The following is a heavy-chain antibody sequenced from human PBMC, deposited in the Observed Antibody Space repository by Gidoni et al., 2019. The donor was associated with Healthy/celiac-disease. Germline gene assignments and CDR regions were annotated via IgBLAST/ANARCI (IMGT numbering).Heavy chain of an antibody. CDR3: AGFWSGYYPLDY. CDR1: GSTFISYS. Sequence: EVQLVESGGGLVKPGGSLGLPCPASGSTFISYSMNWVRQAPVKGLEWVSSISSSSSYIYYADSVKGRFTISRDNAKNSLYLQMNSLRAEDMAVYYCAGFWSGYYPLDYWGQGTLVTVSS. D-gene: IGHD3-3*01. CDR2: ISSSSSYI. J-gene: IGHJ4*02. V-gene: IGHV3-21*01.